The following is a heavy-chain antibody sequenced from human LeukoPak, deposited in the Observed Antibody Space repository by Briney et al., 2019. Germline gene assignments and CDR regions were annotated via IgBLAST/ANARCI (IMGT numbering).Heavy chain of an antibody. CDR1: GGSISSYY. CDR3: ARARYSARFDP. J-gene: IGHJ5*02. D-gene: IGHD2-15*01. Sequence: IPSETLSLTCTVSGGSISSYYWSWIRQPPGKGLEWIGYIYYSGSTNYNPSLKSRVTISVDTSKNQFSLKLSSVTAADTAVYYCARARYSARFDPWGQGTLVTVSS. V-gene: IGHV4-59*01. CDR2: IYYSGST.